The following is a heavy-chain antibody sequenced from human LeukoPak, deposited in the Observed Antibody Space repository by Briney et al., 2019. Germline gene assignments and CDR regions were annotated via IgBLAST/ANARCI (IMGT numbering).Heavy chain of an antibody. J-gene: IGHJ4*02. D-gene: IGHD6-13*01. Sequence: SVKVSCKASGGTFSNYAINWVRHAPGQGLEWMGGIIPIFGTANYAQKFQGRVTITADESTSTAYMDLSSLRSEDTAVYYCARDRAAAGTWFDYWGQGTLVTVSS. CDR1: GGTFSNYA. V-gene: IGHV1-69*13. CDR3: ARDRAAAGTWFDY. CDR2: IIPIFGTA.